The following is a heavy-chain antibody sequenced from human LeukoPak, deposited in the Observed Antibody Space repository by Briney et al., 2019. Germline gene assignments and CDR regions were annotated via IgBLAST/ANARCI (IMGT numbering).Heavy chain of an antibody. V-gene: IGHV4-61*01. CDR3: ARDRVLVTAYYGMDV. CDR2: IYYSGST. D-gene: IGHD2-21*02. J-gene: IGHJ6*02. CDR1: GGSVSSGSYY. Sequence: SETLSLTCTVSGGSVSSGSYYWNWIRQPPGMGLEWIGYIYYSGSTYYNPSLKSRVTISVDTSKSQFSLNLSSVTAADTAVYYCARDRVLVTAYYGMDVWGQGTTVTVSS.